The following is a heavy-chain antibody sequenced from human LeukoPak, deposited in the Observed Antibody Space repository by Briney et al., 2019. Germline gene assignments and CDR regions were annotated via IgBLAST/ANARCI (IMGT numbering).Heavy chain of an antibody. CDR1: GFTSSSYG. V-gene: IGHV3-30*18. J-gene: IGHJ5*02. D-gene: IGHD3-10*01. CDR2: ISYDGSYK. Sequence: PGRSLRLSCAASGFTSSSYGMHWVRQAPGKGLDWVTVISYDGSYKYYAESVKGRFTISRDNSKKTLYLQMNSLRAEDTAVYYCAKDHGSGSYHDPNWFDPWGQGTLVTVSS. CDR3: AKDHGSGSYHDPNWFDP.